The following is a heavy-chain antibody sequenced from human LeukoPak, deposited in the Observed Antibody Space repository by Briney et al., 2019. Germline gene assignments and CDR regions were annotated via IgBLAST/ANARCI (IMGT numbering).Heavy chain of an antibody. CDR1: GFSFINAW. CDR3: TTDFFSLGSSGP. Sequence: GGSLRLSCAASGFSFINAWMSWVRQAPGKGLEWVGRIKSKTDGGTTDYAAPVKGRFTISRDDSKNTLYLQMNSLKTEDTAVYYCTTDFFSLGSSGPWGQGTLVTVSS. D-gene: IGHD3-22*01. V-gene: IGHV3-15*01. J-gene: IGHJ5*02. CDR2: IKSKTDGGTT.